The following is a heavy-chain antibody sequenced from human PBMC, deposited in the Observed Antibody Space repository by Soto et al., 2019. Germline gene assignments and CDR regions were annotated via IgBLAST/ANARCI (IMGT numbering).Heavy chain of an antibody. V-gene: IGHV1-2*04. J-gene: IGHJ6*03. CDR3: ARESGGATATLDYYYFYMDV. Sequence: QVQLVQSGAEVKEPGASVTVSCRASGDRFTDYYMHWVRQAPGQGLEWMGWINPNSGVTKYAQKFKGSVTMTRDTSIRTVYMQLSRLGFDDTAIYYCARESGGATATLDYYYFYMDVWGTGTTVTVSS. CDR2: INPNSGVT. CDR1: GDRFTDYY. D-gene: IGHD5-12*01.